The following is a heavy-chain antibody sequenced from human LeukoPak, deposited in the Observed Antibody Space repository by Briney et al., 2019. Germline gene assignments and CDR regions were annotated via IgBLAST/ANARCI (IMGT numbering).Heavy chain of an antibody. J-gene: IGHJ4*02. CDR3: ARLFTMVRGVITYFDY. CDR2: IYPGDSDT. Sequence: HGESLKISCRGAGYSFTSYWIGWVRQMPGKGLEWMGIIYPGDSDTRYSPSFQGQVTISADKSISTAYLQWSSLKASDTAMYYCARLFTMVRGVITYFDYWGQGTLVTVSS. V-gene: IGHV5-51*01. CDR1: GYSFTSYW. D-gene: IGHD3-10*01.